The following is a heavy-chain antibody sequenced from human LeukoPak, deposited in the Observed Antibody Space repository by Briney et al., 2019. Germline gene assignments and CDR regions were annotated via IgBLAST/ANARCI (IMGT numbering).Heavy chain of an antibody. CDR1: GFTFSSYA. D-gene: IGHD6-19*01. CDR2: ISYDGSNK. V-gene: IGHV3-30*04. J-gene: IGHJ4*02. Sequence: GGSLRLSCAASGFTFSSYAMHWVRQAPGKGLEWVAVISYDGSNKYYADSVKGRFTTSRDNSKNTLYLQMNSLRAEDTAVYYCARPGGYSSGWLSYWGQGTLVTVSS. CDR3: ARPGGYSSGWLSY.